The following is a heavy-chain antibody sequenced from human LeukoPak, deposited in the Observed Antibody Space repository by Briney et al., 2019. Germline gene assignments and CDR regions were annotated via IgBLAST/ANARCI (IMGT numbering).Heavy chain of an antibody. Sequence: ASVKVSCKASGYTFTGYYMHWVRQAPGQGLEWMGRINPNSGGTNYAQKFQGRVTMTRDTSICTAYMELSRLRSDDTAVYYCARTGGYCSGGSCYSNWFDPWGQGTLVTVSS. CDR3: ARTGGYCSGGSCYSNWFDP. V-gene: IGHV1-2*06. J-gene: IGHJ5*02. CDR2: INPNSGGT. CDR1: GYTFTGYY. D-gene: IGHD2-15*01.